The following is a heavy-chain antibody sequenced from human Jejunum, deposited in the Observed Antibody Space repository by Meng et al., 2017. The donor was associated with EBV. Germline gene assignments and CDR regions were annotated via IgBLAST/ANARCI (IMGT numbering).Heavy chain of an antibody. Sequence: HVELALSGAEVKRPGPSVKVSCKASAGTFSNYAFSWVRQAPGQGLEWMGVVIPIFATANYAQKFQGRVTITADKSTSTAYIELRSLRSDDTAVHYCAGSFGGIVADYFDYWGQGTLVTVSS. CDR2: VIPIFATA. CDR1: AGTFSNYA. D-gene: IGHD3-16*02. CDR3: AGSFGGIVADYFDY. V-gene: IGHV1-69*06. J-gene: IGHJ4*02.